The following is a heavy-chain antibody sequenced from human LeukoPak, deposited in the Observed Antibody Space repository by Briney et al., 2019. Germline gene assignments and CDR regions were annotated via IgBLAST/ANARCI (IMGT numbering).Heavy chain of an antibody. CDR3: ASIPTGTYRFDP. Sequence: SVKVSYKASGGTFSSYAISWVRQAPGQGLEWMGGIIPIFGTANYAQKFQGRVTITADESTSTAYMELSSLRSEDTAVYYCASIPTGTYRFDPWGQGTLVTVSS. D-gene: IGHD1-1*01. J-gene: IGHJ5*02. CDR1: GGTFSSYA. CDR2: IIPIFGTA. V-gene: IGHV1-69*13.